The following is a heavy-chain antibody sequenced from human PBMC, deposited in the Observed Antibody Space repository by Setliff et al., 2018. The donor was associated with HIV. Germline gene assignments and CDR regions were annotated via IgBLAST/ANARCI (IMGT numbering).Heavy chain of an antibody. D-gene: IGHD5-12*01. CDR2: MYHTGST. Sequence: LSLTCAVSGYSISSGCYWGWIRQPPGKGLEWIGSMYHTGSTYYSPSLNSRFTISVDTSKNQFSLKVNSVTAADTAVYYCARGHDNKYYYFYYMDVWGKGTTVTVSS. CDR1: GYSISSGCY. J-gene: IGHJ6*03. V-gene: IGHV4-38-2*01. CDR3: ARGHDNKYYYFYYMDV.